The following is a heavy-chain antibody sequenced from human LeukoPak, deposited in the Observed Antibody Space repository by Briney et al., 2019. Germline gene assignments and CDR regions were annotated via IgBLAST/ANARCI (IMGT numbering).Heavy chain of an antibody. Sequence: GGSLRLSCAASDFTLSDYSMNWVRQAPGKGLEWISYISSSSYTIQYADSVKGRFTISRDNAKNSLYLQMNSLRAEDTAVYYCARPGRDGYNIFDYWGQGTLVTVSS. CDR3: ARPGRDGYNIFDY. D-gene: IGHD5-24*01. J-gene: IGHJ4*02. V-gene: IGHV3-48*01. CDR2: ISSSSYTI. CDR1: DFTLSDYS.